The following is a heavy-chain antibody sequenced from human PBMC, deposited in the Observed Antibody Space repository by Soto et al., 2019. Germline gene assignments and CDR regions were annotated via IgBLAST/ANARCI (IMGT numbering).Heavy chain of an antibody. Sequence: QVQLVQSGAEVKKPGASVKVSCKASGYSLTSYYMHWVRQAPGQGLEWMGIINPRGGSTSYAQKIQGRVTMTRDTSTSTVYMELSSLRSEDTAVYYCASEYSSSSRYGMDVWGQGTTVTVSS. J-gene: IGHJ6*02. CDR2: INPRGGST. V-gene: IGHV1-46*01. D-gene: IGHD6-6*01. CDR1: GYSLTSYY. CDR3: ASEYSSSSRYGMDV.